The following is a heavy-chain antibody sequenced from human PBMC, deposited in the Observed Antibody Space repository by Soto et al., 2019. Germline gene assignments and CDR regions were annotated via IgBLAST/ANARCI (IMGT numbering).Heavy chain of an antibody. CDR2: IWYDGTNK. J-gene: IGHJ3*02. V-gene: IGHV3-33*01. Sequence: QVQLVESGGGVVQPGRSLRLSCAASGFTFSSYGMHWVRQAPGKGLEWVAVIWYDGTNKYYVDSVEGRFTISKDNSKNTLYLQMNSLRVEDTAIYYCARDIGDQTSRWTDAFDIWGQGTMVTVSS. CDR1: GFTFSSYG. D-gene: IGHD6-13*01. CDR3: ARDIGDQTSRWTDAFDI.